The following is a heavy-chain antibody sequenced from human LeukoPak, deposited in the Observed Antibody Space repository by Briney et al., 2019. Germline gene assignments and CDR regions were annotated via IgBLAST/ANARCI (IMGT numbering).Heavy chain of an antibody. Sequence: GGSLRLSCAASGFSFSDYYMSWIRQAPGKGLEWVSYISTSSSYTNYADSVKGRFTISRDNAKNSLYLQMNSLRAGDTAVYYCARDEGDPGDFDYWGQGTLVTVSS. J-gene: IGHJ4*02. CDR1: GFSFSDYY. V-gene: IGHV3-11*05. D-gene: IGHD2-21*02. CDR2: ISTSSSYT. CDR3: ARDEGDPGDFDY.